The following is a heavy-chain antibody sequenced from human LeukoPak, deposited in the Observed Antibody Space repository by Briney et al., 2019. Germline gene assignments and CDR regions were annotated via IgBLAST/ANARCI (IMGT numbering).Heavy chain of an antibody. V-gene: IGHV4-59*01. CDR1: GVSISSNY. CDR3: ATLRDGFEFDY. Sequence: SGTLSLTCTVSGVSISSNYWSWIRQPPGKGLEWIGYIYNGGSTNYNPSLKSRVTISVDTSKNQFSLKLTSVTAADTAVYYCATLRDGFEFDYWGQGTLVTVPS. CDR2: IYNGGST. D-gene: IGHD5-24*01. J-gene: IGHJ4*02.